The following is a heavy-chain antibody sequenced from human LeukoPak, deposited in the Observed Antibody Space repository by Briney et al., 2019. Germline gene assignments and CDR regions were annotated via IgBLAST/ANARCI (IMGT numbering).Heavy chain of an antibody. V-gene: IGHV3-48*01. Sequence: GGSLRLSCAASGFTFSSYSMNWDRQAPGKGLEWVSYISSSSSTIYYADSVKGRFTISRDNAKNSLYLQMNSLRAEDTAVYYCASLAGGSSGGYFDYWGQGTLVTVSS. CDR2: ISSSSSTI. CDR3: ASLAGGSSGGYFDY. D-gene: IGHD6-6*01. CDR1: GFTFSSYS. J-gene: IGHJ4*02.